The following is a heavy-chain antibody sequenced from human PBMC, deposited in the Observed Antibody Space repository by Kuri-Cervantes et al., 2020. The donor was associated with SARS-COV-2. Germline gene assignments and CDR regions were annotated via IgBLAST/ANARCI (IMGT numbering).Heavy chain of an antibody. D-gene: IGHD2-2*01. Sequence: LSLTCAASGFTFSSYSMNWVRQAPGKGLEWVSSISSSSSYIYYADSVKGRFTISRDNAKNSLYLQMNSLRAEDTAVHYCARDLTDIVVVPAAPAGDAFDIWGQGTMDTVSS. CDR1: GFTFSSYS. CDR2: ISSSSSYI. CDR3: ARDLTDIVVVPAAPAGDAFDI. V-gene: IGHV3-21*01. J-gene: IGHJ3*02.